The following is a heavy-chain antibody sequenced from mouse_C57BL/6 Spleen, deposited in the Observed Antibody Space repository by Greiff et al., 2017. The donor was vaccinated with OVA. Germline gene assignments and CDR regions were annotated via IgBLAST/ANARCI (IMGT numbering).Heavy chain of an antibody. Sequence: QVQLQQSGAELVKPGASVKISCKASGYAFSSYWMNWVKQRPGKGLEWIGQIYPGDGDTNYNGKFKGKATLTADKSSSTAYMQRSSLTSEDSAVYFCARAYDYDPFAYWGQGTLVTVSA. D-gene: IGHD2-4*01. J-gene: IGHJ3*01. CDR3: ARAYDYDPFAY. CDR2: IYPGDGDT. CDR1: GYAFSSYW. V-gene: IGHV1-80*01.